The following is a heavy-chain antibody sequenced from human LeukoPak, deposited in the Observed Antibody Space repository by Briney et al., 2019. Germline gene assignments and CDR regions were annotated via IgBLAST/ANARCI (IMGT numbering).Heavy chain of an antibody. V-gene: IGHV4-59*01. Sequence: SETLSLTCTVSGGSISSYYWSWIRQPPGKGLEWIGYIYYSGSTNYNPSLKSRVTISVDTSKNQLSLKLSSVTAADTAVYYCARDRYGDYFDYWGQGTLVTVSS. CDR1: GGSISSYY. J-gene: IGHJ4*02. CDR2: IYYSGST. CDR3: ARDRYGDYFDY. D-gene: IGHD4-17*01.